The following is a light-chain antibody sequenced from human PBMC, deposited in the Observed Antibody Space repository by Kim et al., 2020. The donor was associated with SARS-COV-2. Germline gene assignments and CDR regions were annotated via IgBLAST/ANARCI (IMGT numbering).Light chain of an antibody. V-gene: IGKV3-11*01. J-gene: IGKJ1*01. Sequence: PGERATLSCRASQSVTTYLAWYQQRPGQAPSLLIYGTSNRATGIPVRISGSGSGTDFTLTISSLEPEDSAVYYCQQRTNWPPWTFGQGTKVDIK. CDR3: QQRTNWPPWT. CDR2: GTS. CDR1: QSVTTY.